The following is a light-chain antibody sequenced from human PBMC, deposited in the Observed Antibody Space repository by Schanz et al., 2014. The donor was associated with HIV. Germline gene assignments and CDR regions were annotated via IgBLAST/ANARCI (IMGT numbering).Light chain of an antibody. CDR2: GAS. J-gene: IGKJ1*01. Sequence: EIVLTQSPDTLSVPPGERATLSCRASHSVSSNFFAWYQQKPGQAPRLLIYGASSRATGIPDRFSGSGSGTDFTLTISRLEPEDFAVYYCQQYGSSPTFGQGTRVEIK. CDR1: HSVSSNF. V-gene: IGKV3-20*01. CDR3: QQYGSSPT.